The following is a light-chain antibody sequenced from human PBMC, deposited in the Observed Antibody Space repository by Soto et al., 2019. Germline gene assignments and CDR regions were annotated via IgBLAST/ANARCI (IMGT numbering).Light chain of an antibody. CDR3: QKLKTYPLN. Sequence: DVQLTHSPSFLSASVLYIVTITFRASQAITYFLAWYQQQPGKAPQLLIYAASTLQSGVPSRFSGTGSGTDFTLTISNLQPEDFATYYCQKLKTYPLNFGGGTKVDIK. J-gene: IGKJ4*01. CDR1: QAITYF. CDR2: AAS. V-gene: IGKV1-9*01.